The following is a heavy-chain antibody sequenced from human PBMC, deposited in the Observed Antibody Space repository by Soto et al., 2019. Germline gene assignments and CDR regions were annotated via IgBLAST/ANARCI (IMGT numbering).Heavy chain of an antibody. Sequence: QVQLVESGGGVVQPGRSLRLSCAASGFTVSAYTMHWVRQAPGKGLEWVAVISSDGNHKYYTDSVKGRFTISSATSTNTLYLQINCLRAEDTAVYCCAGWEQPHFDCWGQGTLVTVS. V-gene: IGHV3-30-3*01. J-gene: IGHJ4*02. D-gene: IGHD1-26*01. CDR3: AGWEQPHFDC. CDR2: ISSDGNHK. CDR1: GFTVSAYT.